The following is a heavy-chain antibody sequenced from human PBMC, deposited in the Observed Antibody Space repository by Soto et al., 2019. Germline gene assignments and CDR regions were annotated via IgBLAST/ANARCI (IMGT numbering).Heavy chain of an antibody. CDR3: AKDGNYGDYYYYGMDV. CDR2: ISYDGSNK. CDR1: GFTFSSYG. Sequence: GGSLRLSCAASGFTFSSYGMHWVRQAPGKGLEWVAVISYDGSNKYYADSVKGRFTISRDNSKNTLYLQMNSLRAEDTAVYYCAKDGNYGDYYYYGMDVWGQGTTVTVSS. V-gene: IGHV3-30*18. D-gene: IGHD1-7*01. J-gene: IGHJ6*02.